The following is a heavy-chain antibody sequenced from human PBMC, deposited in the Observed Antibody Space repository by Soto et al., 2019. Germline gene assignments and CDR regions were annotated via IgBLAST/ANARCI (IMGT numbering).Heavy chain of an antibody. CDR3: ASGGPREISDY. CDR2: IWYDGSNK. CDR1: GFTFSSYG. J-gene: IGHJ4*02. V-gene: IGHV3-33*01. Sequence: PVGSLRLSCAASGFTFSSYGMHWVRQAPGKGLEWVAVIWYDGSNKYYADSVKGRFTISRDNSKNTLYLQMNSLRAEDTAVYYCASGGPREISDYWGQGTLVTVSS. D-gene: IGHD3-16*01.